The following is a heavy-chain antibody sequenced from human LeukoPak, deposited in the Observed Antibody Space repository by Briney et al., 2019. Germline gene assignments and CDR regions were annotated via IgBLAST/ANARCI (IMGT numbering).Heavy chain of an antibody. V-gene: IGHV1-18*01. J-gene: IGHJ4*02. D-gene: IGHD3-10*01. CDR2: VSAYNGNT. CDR3: ARAYGSGSYYGY. CDR1: GYTFTTYG. Sequence: ASVKVSCKASGYTFTTYGITWVRQAPGQGLEWMGWVSAYNGNTNYAQKLQGRVTMTTDTSTSTAYMELRSLRSDDTAVYYCARAYGSGSYYGYWGQGTLVTVSS.